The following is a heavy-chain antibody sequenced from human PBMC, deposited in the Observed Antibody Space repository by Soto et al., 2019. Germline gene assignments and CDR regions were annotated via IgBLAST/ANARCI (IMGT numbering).Heavy chain of an antibody. J-gene: IGHJ6*02. CDR2: INHSGST. CDR1: GGSFSGYY. V-gene: IGHV4-34*01. CDR3: ARGLRWLQFYYYYGMDV. Sequence: SETPSLTCAFYGGSFSGYYLSWVPQPPGKGLEWIGEINHSGSTNYNPSLKSRVTISVDTSKNQFSLKLSSVTAADTAVYYCARGLRWLQFYYYYGMDVWGQGTTVTVSS. D-gene: IGHD5-12*01.